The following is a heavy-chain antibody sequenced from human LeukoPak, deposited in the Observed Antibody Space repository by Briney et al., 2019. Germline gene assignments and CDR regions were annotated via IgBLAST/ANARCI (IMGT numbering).Heavy chain of an antibody. Sequence: GGSLRLSCAASGFTFSSYWMHWVRQAPGKGLVWVSRINSDGSSTSYAASVKGRFTISRDNAKNTLYLQMNSLRAEDTAVYYCAREGYYYGSGADPWGQGTLVTVSS. D-gene: IGHD3-10*01. CDR3: AREGYYYGSGADP. CDR2: INSDGSST. CDR1: GFTFSSYW. J-gene: IGHJ5*02. V-gene: IGHV3-74*01.